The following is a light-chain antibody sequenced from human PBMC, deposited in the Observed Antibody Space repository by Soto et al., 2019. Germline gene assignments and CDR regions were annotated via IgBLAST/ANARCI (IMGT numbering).Light chain of an antibody. J-gene: IGKJ2*01. V-gene: IGKV1D-12*01. Sequence: DIQMTRSPSSVSASVGDRVTISCRASQDIDRWLAWFQHKPGKAPKLLISIASSLQSGVPSRFSGSGSGTDFTLTIASLQFEDFATYYCLQSDTFPYTFGLGTKLEIK. CDR2: IAS. CDR1: QDIDRW. CDR3: LQSDTFPYT.